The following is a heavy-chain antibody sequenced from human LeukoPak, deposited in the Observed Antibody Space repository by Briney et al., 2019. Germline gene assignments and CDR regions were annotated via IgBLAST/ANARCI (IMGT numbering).Heavy chain of an antibody. Sequence: PQTLSPTCTVSGGSISSGGYYWSWIRQHPGKGLEWIGYIYYSGSTYYNPSLKSRVTILVDTSKNQFSLKLSSVTAADTAVYYCARAPRENFWSGPFDYWGQGTLVTVSS. J-gene: IGHJ4*02. CDR2: IYYSGST. D-gene: IGHD3-3*01. V-gene: IGHV4-31*03. CDR3: ARAPRENFWSGPFDY. CDR1: GGSISSGGYY.